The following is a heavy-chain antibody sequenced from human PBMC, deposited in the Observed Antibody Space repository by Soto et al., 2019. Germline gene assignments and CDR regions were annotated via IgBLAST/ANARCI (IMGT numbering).Heavy chain of an antibody. CDR3: ARDRRDGYKRYFEF. V-gene: IGHV4-59*01. D-gene: IGHD5-12*01. CDR1: AASFSKYY. Sequence: PSETLSLTCTVSAASFSKYYWTWIRQPPGKGLEWIGYIYFNGNTKYNPSLEGRLTISIDTSKKEFSLKLTSVTAADAAVYYCARDRRDGYKRYFEFWGQGNQVTVSS. CDR2: IYFNGNT. J-gene: IGHJ4*02.